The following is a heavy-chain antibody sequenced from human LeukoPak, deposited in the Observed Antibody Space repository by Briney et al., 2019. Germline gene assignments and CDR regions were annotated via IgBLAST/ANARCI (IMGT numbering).Heavy chain of an antibody. V-gene: IGHV4-34*01. CDR3: ARHPLLRRHLWFGAGRNGSQYYFDY. CDR2: INHSGST. CDR1: GFTFSNAW. J-gene: IGHJ4*02. D-gene: IGHD3-10*01. Sequence: GSLRLSCAASGFTFSNAWMSWVRQPPGKGLEWIGEINHSGSTNYNPSLKSRVTISVDTSKNQFSLKLRSVTAADTAVYYCARHPLLRRHLWFGAGRNGSQYYFDYWGQGTLVTVSS.